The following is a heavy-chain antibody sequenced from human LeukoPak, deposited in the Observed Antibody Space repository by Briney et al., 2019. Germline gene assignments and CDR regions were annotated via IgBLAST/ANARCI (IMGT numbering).Heavy chain of an antibody. J-gene: IGHJ4*02. D-gene: IGHD3-10*01. CDR2: IYYSGST. CDR3: ARLGPVWVQGEDY. CDR1: GGSISSSSYY. V-gene: IGHV4-39*01. Sequence: SETLSLTCTVSGGSISSSSYYWGCIRLPLGKGLEWIGSIYYSGSTYYNPSLKSRVTISVDTSKNQFSLKLSSVTAADTAVYYCARLGPVWVQGEDYWGQGTLVTVSS.